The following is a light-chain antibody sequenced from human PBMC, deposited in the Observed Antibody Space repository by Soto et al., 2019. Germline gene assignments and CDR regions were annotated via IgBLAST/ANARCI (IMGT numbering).Light chain of an antibody. V-gene: IGKV3-15*01. CDR3: QQYNDWPPYT. CDR2: DAS. J-gene: IGKJ2*01. CDR1: QSVSSK. Sequence: EIVMTQSPATVSVSPGERATLSCRASQSVSSKLAWYQQKPGQPPRLLIFDASARATGVPDRFSRRGSGTEFILTISRLQSEDFAVYYCQQYNDWPPYTFGQGTKVEMK.